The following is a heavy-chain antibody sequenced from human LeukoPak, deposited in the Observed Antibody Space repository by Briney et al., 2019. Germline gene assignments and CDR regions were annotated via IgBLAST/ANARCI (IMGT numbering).Heavy chain of an antibody. V-gene: IGHV1-2*06. CDR2: INPNSGGT. Sequence: ASVKVSCKASGYTFTGYYMYWVRQAPGQGLEWMGRINPNSGGTNYAQKFQGRVTMTRDTSISTAYMELSRLRSDDTAVYYCARGDSGSYLTDYWGQGTLVTVSS. J-gene: IGHJ4*02. CDR1: GYTFTGYY. CDR3: ARGDSGSYLTDY. D-gene: IGHD1-26*01.